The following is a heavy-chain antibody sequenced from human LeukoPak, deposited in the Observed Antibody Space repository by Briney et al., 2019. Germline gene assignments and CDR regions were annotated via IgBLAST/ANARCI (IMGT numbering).Heavy chain of an antibody. Sequence: GGSLRLSCVVSGFTFSSYSMNWVRQAPGKGLEWVSFISSSSGYIYYADSVKGRFTISSDNAKNSLYLQMNTLRAEDTAVYYCARGRLPYCSSTSCQNYGMDVWGQGTTVTVSS. CDR1: GFTFSSYS. CDR3: ARGRLPYCSSTSCQNYGMDV. CDR2: ISSSSGYI. D-gene: IGHD2-2*01. V-gene: IGHV3-21*01. J-gene: IGHJ6*02.